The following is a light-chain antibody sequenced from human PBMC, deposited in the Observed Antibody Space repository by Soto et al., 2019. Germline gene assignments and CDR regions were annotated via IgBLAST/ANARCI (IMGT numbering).Light chain of an antibody. CDR2: EVY. CDR3: SSYSSSNTLYV. Sequence: QSVLTQPASVSGSPGQSITIPCTGSSNDIGDYNYVSWYQQHPGKAPQLLIFEVYNRPAGVSNRFSGSKSGNTASLTISGLQPGDEGDHYCSSYSSSNTLYVFGGGTKVTVL. CDR1: SNDIGDYNY. V-gene: IGLV2-14*01. J-gene: IGLJ1*01.